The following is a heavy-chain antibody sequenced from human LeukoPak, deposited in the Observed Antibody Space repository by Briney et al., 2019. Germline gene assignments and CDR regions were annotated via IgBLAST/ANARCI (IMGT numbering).Heavy chain of an antibody. J-gene: IGHJ4*02. CDR1: GFTFSSYD. Sequence: GRSLRLSCAASGFTFSSYDMHWVRQAPGKGLEWVAVLWYDGNNRYYADSVKGRFTISRDNSKNTLYLQMNSLSAEDTAVYYCAKSGAGAEFYYLDSWGQGTLVTVSS. V-gene: IGHV3-33*06. D-gene: IGHD2/OR15-2a*01. CDR2: LWYDGNNR. CDR3: AKSGAGAEFYYLDS.